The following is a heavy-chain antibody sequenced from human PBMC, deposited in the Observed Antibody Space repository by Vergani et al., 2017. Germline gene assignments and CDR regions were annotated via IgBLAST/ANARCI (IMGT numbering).Heavy chain of an antibody. J-gene: IGHJ6*03. D-gene: IGHD2-21*01. Sequence: EVQLVESGGGLVRPGGSLRLSCAASGFTFSSYSMHWVRQAPGKGLEWVSSISSGNRFIYYADSVKGRFSISRDNAKNSLFLQMNSLRAEDTAIYYCVREGSYCGSTTCRNPSYVYYYHMDVWGEGTTVTVSS. CDR3: VREGSYCGSTTCRNPSYVYYYHMDV. CDR2: ISSGNRFI. CDR1: GFTFSSYS. V-gene: IGHV3-21*01.